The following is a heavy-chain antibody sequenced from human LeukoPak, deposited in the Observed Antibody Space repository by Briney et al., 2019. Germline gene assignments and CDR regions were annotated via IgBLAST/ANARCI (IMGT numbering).Heavy chain of an antibody. V-gene: IGHV3-23*01. CDR3: ARMAVVTSDY. D-gene: IGHD4-23*01. Sequence: GGSLRLSCAASGFTLTDYAMTWVRQAPGKGLEWVSSISGSRTWYADSVKGRFTMSRDISKNTLCLQMNSLRAEDTAVYYCARMAVVTSDYWGQGTLVTVSS. CDR1: GFTLTDYA. J-gene: IGHJ4*02. CDR2: ISGSRT.